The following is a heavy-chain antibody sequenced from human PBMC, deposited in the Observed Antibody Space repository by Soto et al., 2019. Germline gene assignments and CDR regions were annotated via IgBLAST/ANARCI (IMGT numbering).Heavy chain of an antibody. CDR2: ISAYNGNT. J-gene: IGHJ5*02. CDR1: GYTFTSYG. D-gene: IGHD2-2*01. V-gene: IGHV1-18*04. CDR3: ARVNVVVVPAAKYNWFDP. Sequence: ASVKVSCKASGYTFTSYGISWVRQAPGQGLEWMGWISAYNGNTNYAQKLQGRVTMTTDTSTSTAYMELRSLRSDDTAVYYCARVNVVVVPAAKYNWFDPWGQGTLVTVPQ.